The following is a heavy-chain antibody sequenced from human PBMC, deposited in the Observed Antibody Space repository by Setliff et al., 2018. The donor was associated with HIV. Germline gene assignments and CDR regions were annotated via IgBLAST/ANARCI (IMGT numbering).Heavy chain of an antibody. Sequence: SETLSLTCAVYGDSFSGSYWSWIRQSPGTGLEWIGEVNHNGGTNYNPSLKSRVVVSVDRSKNQFSLKLISVTAADTAVYYCTRRKTGQFGAFNMWGRGTLVTVSS. D-gene: IGHD7-27*01. V-gene: IGHV4-34*01. CDR1: GDSFSGSY. CDR3: TRRKTGQFGAFNM. CDR2: VNHNGGT. J-gene: IGHJ3*02.